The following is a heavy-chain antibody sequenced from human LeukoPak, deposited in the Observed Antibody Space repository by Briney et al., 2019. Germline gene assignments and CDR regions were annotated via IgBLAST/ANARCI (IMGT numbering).Heavy chain of an antibody. CDR3: ARRIDYFDY. CDR1: GGSISSSNYY. V-gene: IGHV4-61*02. Sequence: SETLSLTCSVSGGSISSSNYYWSWIRQPAGKGLEWIGRIYTSESTNYNPSLKSRVTISVDTSRNQFSLKLSSVTAADTAVYYCARRIDYFDYWGQGTLVTVSS. D-gene: IGHD3-16*02. J-gene: IGHJ4*02. CDR2: IYTSEST.